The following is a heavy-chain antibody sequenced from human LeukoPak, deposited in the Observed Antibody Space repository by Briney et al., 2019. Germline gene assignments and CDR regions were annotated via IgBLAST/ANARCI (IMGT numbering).Heavy chain of an antibody. CDR2: IIPILGIA. V-gene: IGHV1-69*04. J-gene: IGHJ2*01. CDR3: ARNWGRSYSYFDL. D-gene: IGHD7-27*01. CDR1: GGTFSSYA. Sequence: SVKVSCKDSGGTFSSYAISWVRQAPGQGLEWMGRIIPILGIANYAQKFQGRVTITADKSTSTAYMELSSLRSEDTALYYCARNWGRSYSYFDLWGRGTLVTVSS.